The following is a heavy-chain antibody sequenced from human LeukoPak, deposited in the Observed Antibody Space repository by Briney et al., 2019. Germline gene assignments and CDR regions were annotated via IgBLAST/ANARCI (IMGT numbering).Heavy chain of an antibody. Sequence: SETLSLTCAVYGGSFSGYYWSWIRQPPGKGLEWIGEINHSGSTNYNPSLKSRVTISVDTSKNQLSLKLSSVTAADTAVYYCARTGGSGSKFDYWGRGTLVTVSS. CDR1: GGSFSGYY. J-gene: IGHJ4*02. D-gene: IGHD3-10*01. CDR3: ARTGGSGSKFDY. CDR2: INHSGST. V-gene: IGHV4-34*01.